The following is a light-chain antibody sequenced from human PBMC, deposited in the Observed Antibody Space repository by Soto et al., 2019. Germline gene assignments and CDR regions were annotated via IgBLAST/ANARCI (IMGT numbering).Light chain of an antibody. CDR3: SSYTSGSTYVV. CDR1: SSDVGGYNY. Sequence: QSALTQPASVSGSTGQSITISCTGSSSDVGGYNYVSWYQQYPGKAPKIIIYGVTNRPSGVSNRFSASKSGNTASLTISGLQADDEAEYYCSSYTSGSTYVVFGGGTKLTVL. J-gene: IGLJ2*01. CDR2: GVT. V-gene: IGLV2-14*01.